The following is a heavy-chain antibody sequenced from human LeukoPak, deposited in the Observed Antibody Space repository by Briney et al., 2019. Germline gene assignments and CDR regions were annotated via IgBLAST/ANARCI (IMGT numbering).Heavy chain of an antibody. CDR2: IKSKTDGGTT. Sequence: TGGSLRLSCAVFCSGFPFSNAWMSWVRQAPGKGLEWVGRIKSKTDGGTTDYAAPVKGRFTILRDDSKNTLYLQMNSLKTEDTAVYYCTTVGIWKIITGEDHWGQGTLVAVSS. CDR1: GFPFSNAW. V-gene: IGHV3-15*01. J-gene: IGHJ4*02. CDR3: TTVGIWKIITGEDH. D-gene: IGHD3-22*01.